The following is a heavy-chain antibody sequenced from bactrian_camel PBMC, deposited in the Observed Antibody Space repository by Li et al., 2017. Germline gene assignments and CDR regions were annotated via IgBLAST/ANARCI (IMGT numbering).Heavy chain of an antibody. J-gene: IGHJ7*01. CDR1: GFDFGSYG. D-gene: IGHD2*01. V-gene: IGHV3S40*01. CDR2: ISSGGDST. Sequence: VQLVESGGGLVQPGGNLRLSCIASGFDFGSYGMSWVRQASGKGLEWVSVISSGGDSTYYADSEKGRLTISRDNAKNTVHLQMNSLKSEDTALYYCAADPYSGPGPKNALDYWGKGTQVTVS.